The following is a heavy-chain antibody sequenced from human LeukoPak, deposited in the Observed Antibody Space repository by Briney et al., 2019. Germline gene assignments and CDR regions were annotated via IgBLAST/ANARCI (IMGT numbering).Heavy chain of an antibody. J-gene: IGHJ4*02. Sequence: SVKVSCKASGGTFSSYAISWVRQAPGQGLEWMGRIIPIFGIANYAQKFQCRVTITADKSTSTAYMELSSLRSEDTAVYYCASIQRRFLEWLPEKNWGQGTLVTVSS. CDR3: ASIQRRFLEWLPEKN. D-gene: IGHD3-3*01. CDR2: IIPIFGIA. V-gene: IGHV1-69*04. CDR1: GGTFSSYA.